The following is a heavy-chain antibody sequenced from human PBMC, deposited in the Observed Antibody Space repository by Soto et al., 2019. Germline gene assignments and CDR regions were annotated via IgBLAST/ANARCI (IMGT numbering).Heavy chain of an antibody. CDR1: GVAITSSNYY. V-gene: IGHV4-39*01. CDR2: FYYSGGT. D-gene: IGHD3-3*01. J-gene: IGHJ4*02. CDR3: ARTEGGVAVDY. Sequence: SETLSLTCAVSGVAITSSNYYWVWIRQSPGQGLEWIGSFYYSGGTFYNPSLKSRVTISADTSKNQFSLRLYSVTAEDTAVYYCARTEGGVAVDYWRQGTLVPVSS.